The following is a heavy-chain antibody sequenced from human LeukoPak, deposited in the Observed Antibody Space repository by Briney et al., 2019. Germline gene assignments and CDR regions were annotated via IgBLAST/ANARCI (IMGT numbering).Heavy chain of an antibody. CDR3: ARRGTGYYPFDY. J-gene: IGHJ4*02. CDR2: IKQDGSEK. V-gene: IGHV3-7*03. CDR1: GFTFSSYW. Sequence: PGGSLRLSSAASGFTFSSYWMSWVPHAPGKGRERVANIKQDGSEKYYVESVKGRFTISRDNAKNSLYLQMNSLRAEDTAVYYCARRGTGYYPFDYWGQGTLVTVSS. D-gene: IGHD3/OR15-3a*01.